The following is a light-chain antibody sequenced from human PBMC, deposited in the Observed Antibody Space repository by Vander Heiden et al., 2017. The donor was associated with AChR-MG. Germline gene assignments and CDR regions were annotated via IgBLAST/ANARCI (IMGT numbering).Light chain of an antibody. J-gene: IGKJ1*01. V-gene: IGKV3-20*01. CDR3: QQYGSSPET. CDR1: QSVSSSY. CDR2: GAS. Sequence: EIVLTQCPGTLSLFPGARATLSCMASQSVSSSYLAWYQPKPGQAPRLLIYGASSRATGIPDRFSGSRSVTDFTLTISRLEPEDFAVYYCQQYGSSPETFGQGTKVEIK.